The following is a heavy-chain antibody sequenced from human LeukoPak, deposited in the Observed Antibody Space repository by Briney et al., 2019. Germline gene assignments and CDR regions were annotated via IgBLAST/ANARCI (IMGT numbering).Heavy chain of an antibody. J-gene: IGHJ6*03. D-gene: IGHD2-8*02. CDR3: TTDLVGNYYYYYMDV. CDR2: IKSKTDGGTT. Sequence: GGSLRLSCAASGFTFSNAWMSWVRQAPGKGLEWVGRIKSKTDGGTTDYAAPVKGRFTISRDDSKNTLYLQMNSLKTEDTAVYYCTTDLVGNYYYYYMDVWGKGTTVTVSS. CDR1: GFTFSNAW. V-gene: IGHV3-15*01.